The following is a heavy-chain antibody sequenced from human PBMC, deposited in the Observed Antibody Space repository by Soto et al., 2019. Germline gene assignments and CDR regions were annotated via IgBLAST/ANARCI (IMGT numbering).Heavy chain of an antibody. J-gene: IGHJ6*03. CDR2: INPNSGGT. V-gene: IGHV1-2*04. CDR3: ARARGYSSSCRAGYSYYYKDV. CDR1: GYTFTGYY. D-gene: IGHD6-6*01. Sequence: QVQLVQSGAEVKKPGASVKVSCKASGYTFTGYYMHWVRQAPGQGLEWMGWINPNSGGTNYSQEFQGSGTMTMGTFISTGYMELSRLRSDDTAVYYCARARGYSSSCRAGYSYYYKDVWGKGTMVTVSS.